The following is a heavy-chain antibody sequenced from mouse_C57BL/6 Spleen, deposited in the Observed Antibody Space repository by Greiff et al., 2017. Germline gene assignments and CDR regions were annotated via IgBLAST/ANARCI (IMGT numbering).Heavy chain of an antibody. V-gene: IGHV5-12*01. D-gene: IGHD1-1*01. CDR1: GFTFSDYY. J-gene: IGHJ2*01. CDR2: ISNGGGST. CDR3: ARGGISYYGSSLDY. Sequence: EVNLVESGGGLVQPGGSLKLSCAASGFTFSDYYMYWVRQTPEKRLEWVAYISNGGGSTYYPDTVKGRFTISRDNAKNTLYLQMSRLKSEDTAMYYCARGGISYYGSSLDYWGQGTTLTVSS.